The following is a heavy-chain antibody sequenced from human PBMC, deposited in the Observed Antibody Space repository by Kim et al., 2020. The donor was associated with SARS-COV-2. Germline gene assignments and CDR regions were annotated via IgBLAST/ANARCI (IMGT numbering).Heavy chain of an antibody. Sequence: NYEQKFQGRVTITADESTSTAYMGLSSLRSEDTAVYYCALIRGVTHWFDPWGQGTLVTVSS. J-gene: IGHJ5*02. V-gene: IGHV1-69*01. CDR3: ALIRGVTHWFDP. D-gene: IGHD3-10*01.